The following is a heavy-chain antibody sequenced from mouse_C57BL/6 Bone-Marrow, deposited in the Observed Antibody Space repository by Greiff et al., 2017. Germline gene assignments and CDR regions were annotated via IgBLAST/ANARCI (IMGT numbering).Heavy chain of an antibody. CDR1: GYTFTSYW. CDR3: ARYPSIYYYGSSYPLFDY. D-gene: IGHD1-1*01. Sequence: QVQLQQSGAELVKPGASVKMSCKASGYTFTSYWITWVKQRPGQGLEWIGDIYPGSGSTNYNEKFKSKATLTVDTSSSTAYMQLSSLSSVDSAVYYCARYPSIYYYGSSYPLFDYWGQGTTLTVSS. CDR2: IYPGSGST. J-gene: IGHJ2*01. V-gene: IGHV1-55*01.